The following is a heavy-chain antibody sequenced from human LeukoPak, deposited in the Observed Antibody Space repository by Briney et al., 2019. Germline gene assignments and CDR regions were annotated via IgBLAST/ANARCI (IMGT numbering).Heavy chain of an antibody. CDR1: GGSFSGYY. CDR2: INHSGST. V-gene: IGHV4-34*01. D-gene: IGHD2-15*01. J-gene: IGHJ5*02. CDR3: ASGAHCSGGSCHGGRFDP. Sequence: SETLSLTCAVYGGSFSGYYWSWTRQPPGKGLEWIGEINHSGSTNYNPSLKSRVTISVDTSKNQFSLKLSSVTAADTAVYYCASGAHCSGGSCHGGRFDPWGQGTLVTVSS.